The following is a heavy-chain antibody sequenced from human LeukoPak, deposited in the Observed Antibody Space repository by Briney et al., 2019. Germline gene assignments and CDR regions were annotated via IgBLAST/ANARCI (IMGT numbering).Heavy chain of an antibody. CDR2: INHSGST. J-gene: IGHJ4*02. CDR3: AGRLDY. CDR1: GGSFSGYY. Sequence: SETLSLTCAVYGGSFSGYYWSWIRQPPGKGLEWIGEINHSGSTNYNPSLKSRVTISVDTSKNQFSLKLSSVTAAGTAVYYCAGRLDYWGQGTLVTVSS. V-gene: IGHV4-34*01.